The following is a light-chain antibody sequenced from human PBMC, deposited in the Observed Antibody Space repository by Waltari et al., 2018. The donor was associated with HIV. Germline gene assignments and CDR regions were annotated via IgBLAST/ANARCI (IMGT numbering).Light chain of an antibody. V-gene: IGKV1D-12*01. CDR2: GAA. CDR1: QNGNSY. CDR3: QQANRFPPT. J-gene: IGKJ4*01. Sequence: DIQMTQSPSSVSASVGDRPPITCRASQNGNSYLVWYQQRPGRAPKLLIFGAASLQSGVPSRFSGSGSGTDFTLTVSSLQPEDFATYYCQQANRFPPTFGGGTKVEI.